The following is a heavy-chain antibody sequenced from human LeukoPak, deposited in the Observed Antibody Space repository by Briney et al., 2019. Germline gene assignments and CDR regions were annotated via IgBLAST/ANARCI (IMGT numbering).Heavy chain of an antibody. V-gene: IGHV3-30*02. CDR1: GFTFSSYG. J-gene: IGHJ5*01. CDR3: TRDPRHFDS. Sequence: GGSLRLSCAASGFTFSSYGMHWVRQAPGKGLEWVAFIRYDGSNKYYADSVKGRFTISRDNSKNTLYLQMSSLRVEDTAVYYCTRDPRHFDSCGQGTLVTVSS. CDR2: IRYDGSNK. D-gene: IGHD6-6*01.